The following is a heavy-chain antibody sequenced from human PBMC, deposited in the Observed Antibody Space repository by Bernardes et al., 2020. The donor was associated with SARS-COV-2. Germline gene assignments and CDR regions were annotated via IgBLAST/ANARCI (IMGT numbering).Heavy chain of an antibody. D-gene: IGHD3-9*01. Sequence: SETLSLTCTVSGGSISSYYWSWIRQPPGKGLEWIGYIYYSGSTNYNPSLKSRVTISVDTSKNQFSLKLSSVTAADTAVYYCARVTKFTILLDVWGQGTTVTVSS. CDR1: GGSISSYY. V-gene: IGHV4-59*01. CDR3: ARVTKFTILLDV. J-gene: IGHJ6*02. CDR2: IYYSGST.